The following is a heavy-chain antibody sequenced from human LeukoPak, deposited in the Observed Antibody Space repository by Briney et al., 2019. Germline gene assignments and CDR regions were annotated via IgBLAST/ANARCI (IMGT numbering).Heavy chain of an antibody. CDR1: GGSISSGGYY. V-gene: IGHV4-30-2*01. D-gene: IGHD2-8*01. CDR2: INHSGST. CDR3: ARFFSSGYCTNGVCEGSWFDP. J-gene: IGHJ5*02. Sequence: PSQTLSLTCTVSGGSISSGGYYWSWIRQPPGKGLEWIGEINHSGSTNYNPSLKSRVTISVDTSKNQFSLKLSSVTAADTAVYYCARFFSSGYCTNGVCEGSWFDPWGQGTLVTVSS.